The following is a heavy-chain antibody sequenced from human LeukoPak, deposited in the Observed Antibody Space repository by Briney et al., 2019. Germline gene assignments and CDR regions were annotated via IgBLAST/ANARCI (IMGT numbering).Heavy chain of an antibody. CDR3: ARQKYLRGPDVEYFDY. J-gene: IGHJ4*02. D-gene: IGHD5/OR15-5a*01. Sequence: GGSLRLSCAASGFTFSSYWMHWVRQAPGKGLEWVANIKQDGSEKYYVDSVKGRFTISRDNAKNSVYLHMNSLRAEDTAVYYCARQKYLRGPDVEYFDYWGQGTLVTVSS. V-gene: IGHV3-7*01. CDR1: GFTFSSYW. CDR2: IKQDGSEK.